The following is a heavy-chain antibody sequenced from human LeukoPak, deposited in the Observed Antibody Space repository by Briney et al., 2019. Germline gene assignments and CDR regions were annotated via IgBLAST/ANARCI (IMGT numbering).Heavy chain of an antibody. J-gene: IGHJ4*02. CDR2: IYYSGST. D-gene: IGHD7-27*01. CDR3: ATRKLGNDY. V-gene: IGHV4-59*01. CDR1: GGSISSCY. Sequence: PSETLSLTCTVSGGSISSCYWSWFRQPPGGGLEWIGYIYYSGSTNYHPSLKSRVTISVDTSKNHFSLTLSSVTAADTAVYYCATRKLGNDYWGQGTLVTVSS.